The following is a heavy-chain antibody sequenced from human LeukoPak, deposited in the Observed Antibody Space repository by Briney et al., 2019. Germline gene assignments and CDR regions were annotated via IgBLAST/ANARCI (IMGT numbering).Heavy chain of an antibody. V-gene: IGHV4-34*01. CDR3: ARGRSNDYYDAFDI. CDR2: INHSGST. Sequence: PSETLSLTSAVYGGSFSGYYWSWIRQPPGKGLEWIGEINHSGSTNYSPSLKSRVTISVDTSKNQFSLKLSSVTAADTAVYYCARGRSNDYYDAFDIWGQGTLVTVSS. CDR1: GGSFSGYY. D-gene: IGHD5-12*01. J-gene: IGHJ3*02.